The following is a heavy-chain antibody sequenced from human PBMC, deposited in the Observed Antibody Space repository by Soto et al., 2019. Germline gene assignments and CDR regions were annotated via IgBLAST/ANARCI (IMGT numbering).Heavy chain of an antibody. CDR1: GFTFSYYA. J-gene: IGHJ4*02. V-gene: IGHV3-23*01. D-gene: IGHD2-15*01. CDR3: AKGSDYCSSGICYSPLSF. CDR2: ITGSGGGT. Sequence: EVQLLESGGGLVQPGGSLRLSCAASGFTFSYYAMTWVRQAPGKGLEWVSGITGSGGGTYYADSVKGRFTVSRDNSKDTVYLQMNTLRAEDTALYYCAKGSDYCSSGICYSPLSFWGQGTLVTVSS.